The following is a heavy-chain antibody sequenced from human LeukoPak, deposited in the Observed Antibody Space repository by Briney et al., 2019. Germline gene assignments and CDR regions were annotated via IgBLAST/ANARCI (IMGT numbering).Heavy chain of an antibody. J-gene: IGHJ4*02. CDR2: ITGTGGST. Sequence: TGGSLRLSCAASGFSLSTYGVSWVRQPPGKGLEWASDITGTGGSTYYADSVKGRFTVSRDTSKNTLYLQMNSLRAEDTAIYYCAKDHGTAVAGFYYWGQGTLVTVSS. D-gene: IGHD6-19*01. V-gene: IGHV3-23*01. CDR3: AKDHGTAVAGFYY. CDR1: GFSLSTYG.